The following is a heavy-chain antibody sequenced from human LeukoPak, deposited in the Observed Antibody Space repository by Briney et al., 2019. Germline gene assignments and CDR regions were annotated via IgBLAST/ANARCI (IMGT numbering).Heavy chain of an antibody. CDR2: IYTSGST. D-gene: IGHD2-2*02. CDR3: ARGQRRGIVVVPAAIRSFDY. V-gene: IGHV4-4*07. J-gene: IGHJ4*02. CDR1: GGSISSYY. Sequence: SETLSLTCTVSGGSISSYYWSWIRQPAGKGLEWIGRIYTSGSTNYNPSLKSRVTMSVDTSKNQFSLKLSSVTAADTAVYYCARGQRRGIVVVPAAIRSFDYWGQGTLVTVSS.